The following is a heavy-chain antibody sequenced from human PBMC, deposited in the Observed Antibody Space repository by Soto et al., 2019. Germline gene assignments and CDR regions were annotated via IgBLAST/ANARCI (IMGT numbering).Heavy chain of an antibody. CDR3: ASRERDFVLYYYGMDV. Sequence: QVQLVQSGAEVKKPGSSVKVSCKASGGTFSSYAISWVRQAPGQGLEWMGGIIPIFGTANYAQKFQGRVTITAEESTSKAYMELSSLRSEETAVYYCASRERDFVLYYYGMDVWGQGTTVTVSS. D-gene: IGHD6-6*01. CDR2: IIPIFGTA. J-gene: IGHJ6*02. V-gene: IGHV1-69*12. CDR1: GGTFSSYA.